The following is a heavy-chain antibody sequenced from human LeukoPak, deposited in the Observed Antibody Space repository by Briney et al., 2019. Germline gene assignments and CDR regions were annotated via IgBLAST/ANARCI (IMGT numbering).Heavy chain of an antibody. CDR2: IYTSGST. D-gene: IGHD2-21*01. CDR1: GGSISSGSYY. V-gene: IGHV4-61*02. J-gene: IGHJ4*02. CDR3: ARHSPEGDY. Sequence: SETLFLTCTVSGGSISSGSYYWSWIRQPAGKGLEWIGRIYTSGSTNYNPSLKSRVTISVDTSKNQFSLKLSSVTAADTAVYYCARHSPEGDYWGQGTLVTVSS.